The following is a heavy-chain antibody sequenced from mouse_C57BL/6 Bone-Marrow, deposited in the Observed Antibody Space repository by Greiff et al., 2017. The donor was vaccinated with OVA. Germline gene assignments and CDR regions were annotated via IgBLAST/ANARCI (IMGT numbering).Heavy chain of an antibody. CDR2: IRSKSNNYAT. Sequence: EADGGLVQPKGSLKLSCAASGFSFNTYAMNWVRQAPGKGLEWVARIRSKSNNYATYYADSVKDRFTISRDDSESMLYLQMNNLKTEDTAMYYCVRPDYRTGFAYWGQGTLVTVSA. J-gene: IGHJ3*01. CDR3: VRPDYRTGFAY. V-gene: IGHV10-1*01. CDR1: GFSFNTYA. D-gene: IGHD2-4*01.